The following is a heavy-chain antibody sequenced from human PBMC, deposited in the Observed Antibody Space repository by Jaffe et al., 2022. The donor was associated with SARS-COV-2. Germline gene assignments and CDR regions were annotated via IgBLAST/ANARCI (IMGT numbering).Heavy chain of an antibody. CDR3: ARDTHNYDTTGYYY. CDR1: GFTFNIYS. CDR2: ISSSSSYI. V-gene: IGHV3-21*01. Sequence: EVQLVESGGGLVKPGGSLRLSCAASGFTFNIYSMNWVRQAPGKGLEWVSSISSSSSYIYYADSVKGRFTISRDNAKNSLYLQMNSLRVEDTAVYYCARDTHNYDTTGYYYWGQGTLVTVSS. J-gene: IGHJ4*02. D-gene: IGHD3-22*01.